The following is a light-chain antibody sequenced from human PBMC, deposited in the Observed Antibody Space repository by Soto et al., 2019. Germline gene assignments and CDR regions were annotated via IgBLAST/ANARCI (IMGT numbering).Light chain of an antibody. CDR2: GAS. CDR1: QSVSSN. Sequence: EIVVTQSPATLSVSPGERATLSCRASQSVSSNFAWYQQKPGQAPRLLIYGASTRASGLPARFSGSGSGTEFTLTISSRQSEDFAVYYCQQYYNWPPRITFGQGTRLEIK. CDR3: QQYYNWPPRIT. V-gene: IGKV3-15*01. J-gene: IGKJ5*01.